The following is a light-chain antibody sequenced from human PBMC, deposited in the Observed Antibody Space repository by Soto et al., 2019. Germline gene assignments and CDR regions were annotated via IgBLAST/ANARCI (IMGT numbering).Light chain of an antibody. CDR1: QSISSW. Sequence: DIQMTHSPSTLSASVGDRVTITCRASQSISSWLAWYQRKPGEAPELLIYKASSLESGVPSRFSGSGSGTEFTLTISSLQPDDFATYYCKQYNSYWKCGQGTKVDIK. J-gene: IGKJ1*01. CDR2: KAS. CDR3: KQYNSYWK. V-gene: IGKV1-5*03.